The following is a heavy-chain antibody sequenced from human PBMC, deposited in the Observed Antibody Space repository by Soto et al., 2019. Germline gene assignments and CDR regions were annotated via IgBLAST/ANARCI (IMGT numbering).Heavy chain of an antibody. CDR1: GGSISSSSYY. Sequence: SETLSLTCTVSGGSISSSSYYWGWIRQPPGKGLEWIGSIYYSGSTYYNPSLKSRVTISVDTSKIQFSLKLSSVTAADTAVYYCARHPITIFRVVWFDPWGQGTLVTVSS. D-gene: IGHD3-3*01. J-gene: IGHJ5*02. CDR2: IYYSGST. V-gene: IGHV4-39*01. CDR3: ARHPITIFRVVWFDP.